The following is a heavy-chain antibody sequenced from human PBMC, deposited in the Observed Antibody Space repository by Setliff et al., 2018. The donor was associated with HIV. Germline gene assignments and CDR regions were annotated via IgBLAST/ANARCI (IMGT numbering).Heavy chain of an antibody. CDR3: TGSQYCSGGSCYHNFDY. V-gene: IGHV3-48*01. J-gene: IGHJ4*02. D-gene: IGHD2-15*01. Sequence: PGGSLRLSCVASGFTFSTHSMSWVRQAPGKGLEWISYISFSSSVIYYADSVKGRFTISRDNAKNSLYLQMNSLKTDDTAVYYCTGSQYCSGGSCYHNFDYWGQGTLVTVSS. CDR2: ISFSSSVI. CDR1: GFTFSTHS.